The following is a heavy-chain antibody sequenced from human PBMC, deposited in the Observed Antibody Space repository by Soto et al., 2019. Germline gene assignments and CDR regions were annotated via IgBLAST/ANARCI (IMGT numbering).Heavy chain of an antibody. V-gene: IGHV3-43*02. CDR3: AKVMSSGWDY. CDR1: GFTFDDYA. D-gene: IGHD6-19*01. J-gene: IGHJ4*02. Sequence: GGSLRLSCAASGFTFDDYAMHWVRQAPGKGLEWVSLISGDGGSTYYADSVKGRFTISRDNSKNSLYLQMNSLRTEDTALYYSAKVMSSGWDYWGQGTLVTVSS. CDR2: ISGDGGST.